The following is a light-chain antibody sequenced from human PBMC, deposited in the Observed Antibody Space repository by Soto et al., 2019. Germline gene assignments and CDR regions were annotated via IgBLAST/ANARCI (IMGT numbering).Light chain of an antibody. CDR2: GAS. CDR1: QSVTTGC. CDR3: QQYGSSYT. V-gene: IGKV3-20*01. Sequence: MVLTQSPGTLSLSPGERATLSCRASQSVTTGCLAWYQQKPGQAPRLLIYGASSRATGIPDRFSGSGSETDFTLTISRLEPEDFAVYYCQQYGSSYTFGGGTKVE. J-gene: IGKJ4*01.